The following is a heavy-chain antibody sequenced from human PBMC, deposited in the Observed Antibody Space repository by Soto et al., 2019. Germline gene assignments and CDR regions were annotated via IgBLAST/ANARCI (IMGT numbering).Heavy chain of an antibody. CDR3: ARDSPIEELGRVFGGMDV. D-gene: IGHD7-27*01. CDR1: GGSISSGDYY. Sequence: QVQLQESGPGLVKPSQTLSLTCTVSGGSISSGDYYWSWIRQPPGKGLEWIGYIYYSGSTYYNPSLKSRVTISVDTSKNQFSLKLSSVTAADTAVYYCARDSPIEELGRVFGGMDVWGQGTTVTVSS. V-gene: IGHV4-30-4*01. J-gene: IGHJ6*02. CDR2: IYYSGST.